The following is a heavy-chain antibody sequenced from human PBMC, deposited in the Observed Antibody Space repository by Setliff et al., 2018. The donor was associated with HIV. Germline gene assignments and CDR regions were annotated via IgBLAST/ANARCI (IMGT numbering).Heavy chain of an antibody. J-gene: IGHJ4*01. Sequence: ASVKVSCKASGYTFITYGISWVRQAPGHGLEWMGWISAYNGNTNYAQNLQGRVTMTTDTSTSTAYMELSSLRSDDTAVYFCARGALLAVFDFDHWGHGTLVTVS. CDR3: ARGALLAVFDFDH. CDR1: GYTFITYG. CDR2: ISAYNGNT. V-gene: IGHV1-18*01. D-gene: IGHD2-21*01.